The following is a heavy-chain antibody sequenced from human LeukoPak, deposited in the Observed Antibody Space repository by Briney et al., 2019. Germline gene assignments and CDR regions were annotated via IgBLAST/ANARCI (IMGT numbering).Heavy chain of an antibody. CDR1: GGSISNSNW. CDR2: IYHSGST. Sequence: PSGTLSLTCAVSGGSISNSNWWNWVRQPPGKGLEWIGEIYHSGSTNYNPSLRSRVTISVDRSKNQFALKLTSVTAADTAVYYCARHVGATHATVFDYWGQGTLVTVSS. D-gene: IGHD1-26*01. V-gene: IGHV4-4*02. J-gene: IGHJ4*02. CDR3: ARHVGATHATVFDY.